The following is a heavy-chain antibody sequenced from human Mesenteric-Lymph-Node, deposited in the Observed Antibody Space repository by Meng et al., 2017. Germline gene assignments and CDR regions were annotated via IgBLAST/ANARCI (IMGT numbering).Heavy chain of an antibody. Sequence: GESLKISCAASGFTFSSYWKSWVRKPPGKGLGWVANIKQDGSEKYYVDSVKGRFTSSRDNAKNSLYLQMNSLRAEDTAVYYCASGGGYMEDYGFDYWGQGTLVTVSS. CDR1: GFTFSSYW. D-gene: IGHD3-16*01. J-gene: IGHJ4*02. CDR3: ASGGGYMEDYGFDY. CDR2: IKQDGSEK. V-gene: IGHV3-7*01.